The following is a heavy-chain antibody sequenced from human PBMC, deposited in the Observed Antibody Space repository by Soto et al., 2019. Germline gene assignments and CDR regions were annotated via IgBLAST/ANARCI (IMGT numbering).Heavy chain of an antibody. J-gene: IGHJ6*02. CDR3: ARDLRGNRWLVYYYGMDV. Sequence: PGGSLRLSCAGSGFTFSSHWMSWVRQAPGQGLEWVANINEDGSEKHYVDSVKGRFTISRDNGKNSVYLGMNSLRADDTAVYYCARDLRGNRWLVYYYGMDVWGQGTTVTVSS. CDR1: GFTFSSHW. D-gene: IGHD5-12*01. CDR2: INEDGSEK. V-gene: IGHV3-7*01.